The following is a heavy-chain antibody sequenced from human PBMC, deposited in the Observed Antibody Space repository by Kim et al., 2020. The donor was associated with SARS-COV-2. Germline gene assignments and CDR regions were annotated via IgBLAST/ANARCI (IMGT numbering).Heavy chain of an antibody. Sequence: GGSLRLSCAASGFTFSSYSMNWVRQAPGKGLEWVSSISSSSSYIYYADSVKGRFTISRDNAKNSLYLQMNSLRAEDTAVYYCARDWRIVVVPAASDYYYGMDVWGQGTTVTVSS. D-gene: IGHD2-2*01. CDR3: ARDWRIVVVPAASDYYYGMDV. CDR1: GFTFSSYS. J-gene: IGHJ6*02. CDR2: ISSSSSYI. V-gene: IGHV3-21*01.